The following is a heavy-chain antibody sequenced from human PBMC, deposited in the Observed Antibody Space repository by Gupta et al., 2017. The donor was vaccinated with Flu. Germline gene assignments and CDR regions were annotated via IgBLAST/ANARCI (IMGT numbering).Heavy chain of an antibody. J-gene: IGHJ3*02. V-gene: IGHV3-23*01. CDR2: IMGGSTST. Sequence: EVQLLESGGGLVQPGGSMRLSCAGSGVIFSSYAMSWVRQAPGKGLEWVSAIMGGSTSTYYADSVKGRFTISRDNPRNTLYLQMNSLRGEDTAVYYCAKDRAAAYYYDSSGYYRSHDAFDIWGQGTMVTVSS. CDR1: GVIFSSYA. D-gene: IGHD3-22*01. CDR3: AKDRAAAYYYDSSGYYRSHDAFDI.